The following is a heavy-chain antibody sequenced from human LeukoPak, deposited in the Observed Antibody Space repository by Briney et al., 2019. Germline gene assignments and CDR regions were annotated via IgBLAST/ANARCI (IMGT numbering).Heavy chain of an antibody. J-gene: IGHJ4*02. CDR2: IYSSGST. Sequence: SETLSLTCTVSGGSINNYYWSWIRQPAGKGLEWIGRIYSSGSTNYNPSLKNRVTMSVDMSKNQFSLKVTSVTAADTAVYYCARHHRYCSSTSCPRAGFDYWGQGTLVTVSS. CDR3: ARHHRYCSSTSCPRAGFDY. CDR1: GGSINNYY. D-gene: IGHD2-2*01. V-gene: IGHV4-4*07.